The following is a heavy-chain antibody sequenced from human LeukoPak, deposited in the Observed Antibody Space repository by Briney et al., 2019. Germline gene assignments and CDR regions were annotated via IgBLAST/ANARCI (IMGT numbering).Heavy chain of an antibody. CDR1: GFTFSSYS. V-gene: IGHV3-48*02. Sequence: PEGSLRLSCAASGFTFSSYSMIWVRQAPGKGLEWISYVSGSSSTIYYADSVKGRFTISRDNAKNSLFLQMNSLRDEDTAVYYCARDHYGDYGFDYWGQGTLVTVSS. CDR2: VSGSSSTI. D-gene: IGHD4-17*01. J-gene: IGHJ4*02. CDR3: ARDHYGDYGFDY.